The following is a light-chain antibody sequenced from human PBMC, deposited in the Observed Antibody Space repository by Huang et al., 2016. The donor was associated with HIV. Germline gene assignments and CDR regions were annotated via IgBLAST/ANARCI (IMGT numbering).Light chain of an antibody. Sequence: DIQMTQSPSSLSASVGDRVTITCQASQDISNYLSWYQQKSGKPPKLLIYDAYNLATGVPSRFSGSGSGTDFTFTISSLQPEDIATYYCQQYDRLPITLGQGTRLEIK. CDR2: DAY. J-gene: IGKJ5*01. CDR3: QQYDRLPIT. CDR1: QDISNY. V-gene: IGKV1-33*01.